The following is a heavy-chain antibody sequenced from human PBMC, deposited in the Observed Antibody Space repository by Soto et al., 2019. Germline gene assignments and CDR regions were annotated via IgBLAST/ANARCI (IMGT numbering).Heavy chain of an antibody. V-gene: IGHV1-69*12. CDR3: ARGLYCDYLNDEYYYYGMDV. CDR1: GGTFSSYA. J-gene: IGHJ6*02. D-gene: IGHD4-17*01. Sequence: QVQLVQSGAEVKKPGSSVKVSCKASGGTFSSYAISWVRQAPGQGLEWMGVIIPIFGTANYAHKFQGRVTITADESTSTAYMELSSLRSEDTAVYYCARGLYCDYLNDEYYYYGMDVWGQGTTVTVSS. CDR2: IIPIFGTA.